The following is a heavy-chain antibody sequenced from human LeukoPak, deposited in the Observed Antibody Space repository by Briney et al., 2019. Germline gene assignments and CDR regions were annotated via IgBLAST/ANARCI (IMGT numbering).Heavy chain of an antibody. CDR2: IYYSGST. V-gene: IGHV4-39*01. Sequence: SETLSLTCTVSGGSISSSSYYWGWIRQPPGKGLEWIGSIYYSGSTYYNPSLKSRVTISVDTSKNQFSLKLSSVTAADTAVYYCALRTPYYYDIQDVWGQGTTVTVSS. D-gene: IGHD3-22*01. J-gene: IGHJ6*02. CDR3: ALRTPYYYDIQDV. CDR1: GGSISSSSYY.